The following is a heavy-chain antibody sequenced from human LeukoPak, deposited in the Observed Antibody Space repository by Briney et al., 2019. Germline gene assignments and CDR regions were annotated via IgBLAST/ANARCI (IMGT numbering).Heavy chain of an antibody. CDR2: ISSSSSTI. Sequence: GGSLRLSCAASGFTFSSYSMNCVRAAPGKGLEWVSYISSSSSTIYYADSVKGRFTISRDNAKNSLYLQMNSLRAEDTAVYYCARALRSSSLDYWGQGTLVTVSS. D-gene: IGHD2-15*01. J-gene: IGHJ4*02. CDR1: GFTFSSYS. CDR3: ARALRSSSLDY. V-gene: IGHV3-48*01.